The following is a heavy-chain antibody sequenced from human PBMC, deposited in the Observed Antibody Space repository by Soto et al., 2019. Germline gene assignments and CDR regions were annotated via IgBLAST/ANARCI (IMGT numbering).Heavy chain of an antibody. Sequence: SETLSLTCTVSGGSISSYYWSWIRQPPGKGLEWIGYIYYSGSTNYNPSLKSRVTISVDTSKNQFSLKLSSVTAADTAVYYCARHHACSSTSCYGGYYYYYMDVWGKGTTVTVS. CDR2: IYYSGST. V-gene: IGHV4-59*08. CDR3: ARHHACSSTSCYGGYYYYYMDV. D-gene: IGHD2-2*01. J-gene: IGHJ6*03. CDR1: GGSISSYY.